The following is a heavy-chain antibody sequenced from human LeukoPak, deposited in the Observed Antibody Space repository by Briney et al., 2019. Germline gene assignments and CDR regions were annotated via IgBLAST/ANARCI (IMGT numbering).Heavy chain of an antibody. CDR3: ARDQGGPAPFDP. J-gene: IGHJ5*02. D-gene: IGHD3-16*01. Sequence: SETLSLTCTVSGGSISNYYWSWIRQPAGKGLEWIGRFYPSGSTNCNPSLKSRVTMSVDTPKNQFSLKLTSVTAADTAVYYCARDQGGPAPFDPWGQGTLVTVSS. CDR2: FYPSGST. V-gene: IGHV4-4*07. CDR1: GGSISNYY.